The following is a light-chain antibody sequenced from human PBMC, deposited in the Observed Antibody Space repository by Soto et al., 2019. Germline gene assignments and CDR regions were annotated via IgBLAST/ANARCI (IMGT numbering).Light chain of an antibody. J-gene: IGKJ1*01. CDR2: GAS. CDR3: QHQAT. V-gene: IGKV3-20*01. CDR1: QSVSSSY. Sequence: EIVLTQSPGTLSLSPGERATLSCRASQSVSSSYLAWYQQKPGQAPRLLIYGASSRATGIPDRFSGSGSGTDFPLTISRLEPEDFAVYYCQHQATFGQGTKVEIK.